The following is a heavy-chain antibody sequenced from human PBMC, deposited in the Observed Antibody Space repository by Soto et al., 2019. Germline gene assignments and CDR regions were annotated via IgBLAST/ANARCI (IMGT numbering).Heavy chain of an antibody. D-gene: IGHD5-12*01. CDR2: IIPIFGTA. CDR3: ARGSGGYFQAGDYYYYGMDV. Sequence: SVKVSCKASGGTFSSYAISWVRQAPGQGLEWMGGIIPIFGTANYAQKFQGRVTITADKSTSTAYMELSSLRSEDTAVYYCARGSGGYFQAGDYYYYGMDVWGQGTTVTVSS. V-gene: IGHV1-69*06. J-gene: IGHJ6*02. CDR1: GGTFSSYA.